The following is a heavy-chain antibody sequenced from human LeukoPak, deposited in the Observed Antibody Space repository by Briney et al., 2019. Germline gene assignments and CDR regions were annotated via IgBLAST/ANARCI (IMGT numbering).Heavy chain of an antibody. CDR1: GFTFSSYG. CDR2: ISYDGSNK. Sequence: GGSLRLSCAASGFTFSSYGMHWVRQAPGKGLEWVAVISYDGSNKYYADSVKGRFTISRDNSKNTLYLQMNSLRAEDTAVYYCVKGGLRYYYDSSGYYYFDYWGQGTLVTVSS. V-gene: IGHV3-30*18. CDR3: VKGGLRYYYDSSGYYYFDY. D-gene: IGHD3-22*01. J-gene: IGHJ4*02.